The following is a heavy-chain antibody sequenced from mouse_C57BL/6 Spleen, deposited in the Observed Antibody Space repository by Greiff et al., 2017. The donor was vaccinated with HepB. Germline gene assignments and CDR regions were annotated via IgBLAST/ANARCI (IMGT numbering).Heavy chain of an antibody. Sequence: VQLQHPGAELVKPGASVKMSCKASGYTFTSYWITWVKQRPGQGLEWIGDIYPGSGSTNYNEKFKSKATLTVDTSSSTAYMQLSSLTSEDSAVYYCARGYGNYDDYAMDYWGQGTSVTVSS. CDR1: GYTFTSYW. D-gene: IGHD2-10*02. CDR2: IYPGSGST. J-gene: IGHJ4*01. V-gene: IGHV1-55*01. CDR3: ARGYGNYDDYAMDY.